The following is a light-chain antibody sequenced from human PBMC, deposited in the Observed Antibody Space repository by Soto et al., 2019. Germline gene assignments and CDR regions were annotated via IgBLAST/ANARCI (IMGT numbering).Light chain of an antibody. CDR1: SSDVGGYNY. V-gene: IGLV2-14*01. Sequence: QSALTQPASVSGSPGQSITISCTGTSSDVGGYNYVSWYQQHPGKAPKLMIYDVSNRPLGVPNRFSGSKSGNTASLTISGLQAEDEADYYCSSYTSSSPYVFGTGTKVTVL. J-gene: IGLJ1*01. CDR2: DVS. CDR3: SSYTSSSPYV.